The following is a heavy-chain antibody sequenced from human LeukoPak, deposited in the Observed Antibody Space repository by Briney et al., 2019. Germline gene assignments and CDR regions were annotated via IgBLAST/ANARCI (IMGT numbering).Heavy chain of an antibody. V-gene: IGHV3-21*01. CDR2: ISSSSSYI. CDR1: GFTFSSYS. J-gene: IGHJ5*02. CDR3: ARLHWHTGFDP. D-gene: IGHD2-21*01. Sequence: PGGSLRLSCAASGFTFSSYSMNWVRQAPGKGLEWVSSISSSSSYIYYADSVKGRFTISRDNAKNSLYLQMNGARAEDTAVYYCARLHWHTGFDPWGQGTLVTVSS.